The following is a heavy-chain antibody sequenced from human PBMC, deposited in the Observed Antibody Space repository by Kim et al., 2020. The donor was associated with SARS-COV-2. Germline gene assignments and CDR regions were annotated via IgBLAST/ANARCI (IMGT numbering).Heavy chain of an antibody. CDR3: ARDGAYCGGDCPPIYYFDY. J-gene: IGHJ4*02. D-gene: IGHD2-21*02. CDR1: GYTFTSYA. V-gene: IGHV1-3*01. Sequence: ASVKVSCKASGYTFTSYAMHWVRQAPGQRLEWMGWINAGNGNTKYSQKFQGRVTITRDTSASTAYMELSSLRSEDTAVYYCARDGAYCGGDCPPIYYFDYWGQGTLVTVSS. CDR2: INAGNGNT.